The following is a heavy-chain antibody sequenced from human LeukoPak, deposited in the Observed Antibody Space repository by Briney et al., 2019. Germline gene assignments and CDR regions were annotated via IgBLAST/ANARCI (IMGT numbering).Heavy chain of an antibody. CDR3: ASTRTYYYVSSGYYSG. CDR2: INHSGST. J-gene: IGHJ4*02. V-gene: IGHV4-34*01. Sequence: SETLSLTCAVYGGSFSGYYWSWIRQPPGKGLEWIGEINHSGSTNYNPSLKSRVTISVDTSKNQFSLKLSSVTAADTAVYYCASTRTYYYVSSGYYSGWGQGTLVTVSS. CDR1: GGSFSGYY. D-gene: IGHD3-22*01.